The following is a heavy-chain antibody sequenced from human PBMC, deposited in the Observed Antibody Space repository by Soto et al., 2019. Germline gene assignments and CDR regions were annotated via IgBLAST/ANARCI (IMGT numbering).Heavy chain of an antibody. CDR1: GFTFSSYG. V-gene: IGHV3-33*01. J-gene: IGHJ1*01. Sequence: GGSLRLSCAASGFTFSSYGMHWVRQAPGKGLEWVAVIWYDGSNKYYADSVKGRFTISRDNSKNTLYLQMNSLRAEDTAVYYCARASMSGFFQHWGQGTLVTVSS. D-gene: IGHD3-10*02. CDR3: ARASMSGFFQH. CDR2: IWYDGSNK.